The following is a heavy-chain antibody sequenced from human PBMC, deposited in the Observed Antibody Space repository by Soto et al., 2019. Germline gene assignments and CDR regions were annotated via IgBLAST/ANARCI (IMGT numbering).Heavy chain of an antibody. CDR2: INAGNGNT. CDR3: ARGLPLSVDTAMGYHEYFQH. Sequence: ASVKVSCKASGYTFTSYAMHWVRQAPGQRLEWMGWINAGNGNTKYSQKFQGRVTITRDTSASTAYMELSSLRSEDTAVYYCARGLPLSVDTAMGYHEYFQHWGQGTLVTVSS. CDR1: GYTFTSYA. D-gene: IGHD5-18*01. J-gene: IGHJ1*01. V-gene: IGHV1-3*01.